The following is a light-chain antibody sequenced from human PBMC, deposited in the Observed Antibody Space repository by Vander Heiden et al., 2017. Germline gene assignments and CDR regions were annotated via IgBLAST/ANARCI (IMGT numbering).Light chain of an antibody. Sequence: EIVLPQSLATLSLSPGDRATLSCRASRSVSSYLAWYQQKPGQAPRLLIYDASNRATGIPARFSGSGSGTDFTLTISSLEPEDFAVYYCQQRSNWPGYTFGQGTKLEIK. CDR1: RSVSSY. J-gene: IGKJ2*01. CDR3: QQRSNWPGYT. V-gene: IGKV3-11*01. CDR2: DAS.